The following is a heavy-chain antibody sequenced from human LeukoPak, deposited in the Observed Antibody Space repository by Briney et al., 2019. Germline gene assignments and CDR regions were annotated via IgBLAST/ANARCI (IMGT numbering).Heavy chain of an antibody. D-gene: IGHD6-13*01. CDR3: ASERGIAPAGSFEP. CDR1: GYTFTSYY. J-gene: IGHJ2*01. Sequence: ASVTVSCKASGYTFTSYYMHWVRQAPGQGLEWVGIINPSGCSTSYAQKFQGRVTMTTDTSTSTVYMELSSLRSEHTAVYYCASERGIAPAGSFEPWGRGTLVTVSS. V-gene: IGHV1-46*01. CDR2: INPSGCST.